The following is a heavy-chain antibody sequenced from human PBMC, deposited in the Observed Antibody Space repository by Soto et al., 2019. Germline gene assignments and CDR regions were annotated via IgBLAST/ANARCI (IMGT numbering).Heavy chain of an antibody. CDR2: ILKKDHGYTT. CDR1: GFTFSDHY. Sequence: GGSLRLSCTASGFTFSDHYMHWVRQAPGEGLEWVGLILKKDHGYTTEYNASVKGRFTISRDDLEKSLYLQMNSLKSEDTAVYYCARGGCSSTSCLDHWGQGTLVTVSS. J-gene: IGHJ4*02. V-gene: IGHV3-72*01. D-gene: IGHD2-2*01. CDR3: ARGGCSSTSCLDH.